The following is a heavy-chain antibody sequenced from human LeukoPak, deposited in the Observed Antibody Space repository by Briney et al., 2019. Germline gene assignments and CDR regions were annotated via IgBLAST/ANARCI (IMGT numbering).Heavy chain of an antibody. J-gene: IGHJ4*02. Sequence: GGSLRLSCAASGFTFGDSDMHWVRQLPGKGLEWVSSIRWNSGPIGYADSVKGRFPVSRDNAKNSLYLQMNSLRAEDTAFYYCARDKNYYGSGSVNFDHWGQGTLVTVSS. D-gene: IGHD3-10*01. CDR1: GFTFGDSD. CDR3: ARDKNYYGSGSVNFDH. CDR2: IRWNSGPI. V-gene: IGHV3-9*01.